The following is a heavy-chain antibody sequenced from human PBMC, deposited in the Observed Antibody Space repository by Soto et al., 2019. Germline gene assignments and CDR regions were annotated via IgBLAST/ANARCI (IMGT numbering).Heavy chain of an antibody. Sequence: SETLSLTCAVSGGSIISNSYYWGWIRQPPGQGLEWIASIFHSGSTYYNPSLKSRVTISVDTSKNQFSLKLSSVTAADTAVYYCARHHEDGEAPEDRLLWFGENNWFDPWGQGTLVTVSS. D-gene: IGHD3-10*01. CDR3: ARHHEDGEAPEDRLLWFGENNWFDP. V-gene: IGHV4-39*01. J-gene: IGHJ5*02. CDR1: GGSIISNSYY. CDR2: IFHSGST.